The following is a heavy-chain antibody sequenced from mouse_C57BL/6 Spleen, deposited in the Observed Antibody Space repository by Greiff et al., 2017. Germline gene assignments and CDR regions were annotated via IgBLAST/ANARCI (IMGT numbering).Heavy chain of an antibody. CDR2: ISSGSSTI. CDR1: GFTFSDYG. D-gene: IGHD1-1*01. J-gene: IGHJ4*01. CDR3: ARSTTVVEGAMDY. Sequence: VQLKESGGGLVKPGGSLKLSCAASGFTFSDYGMHWVRQAPEKGLEWVAYISSGSSTIYYADTVKGRFTISRDNAKNTLFLQMTSLRSEDTAMYYCARSTTVVEGAMDYWGQGTSVTVSS. V-gene: IGHV5-17*01.